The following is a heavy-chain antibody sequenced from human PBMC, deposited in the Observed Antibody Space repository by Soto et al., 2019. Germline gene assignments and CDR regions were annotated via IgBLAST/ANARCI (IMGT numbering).Heavy chain of an antibody. Sequence: EVQLVESGGGLVQPGGSLRLSCEASLFTFSRHWMTWVRLAPGKGLEWVANIRQDGSEKYYVDSVKGRFTISRDNAKNSLSLQMNNLRPDDTAVYYCARAGSKYFASGSSLPYYMDVWGKGTTVTVSS. CDR3: ARAGSKYFASGSSLPYYMDV. V-gene: IGHV3-7*01. J-gene: IGHJ6*03. D-gene: IGHD3-10*01. CDR2: IRQDGSEK. CDR1: LFTFSRHW.